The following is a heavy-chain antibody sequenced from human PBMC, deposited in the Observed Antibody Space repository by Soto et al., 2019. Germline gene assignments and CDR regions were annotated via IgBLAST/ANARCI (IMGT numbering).Heavy chain of an antibody. D-gene: IGHD3-16*01. CDR1: GLTFSIYW. V-gene: IGHV3-7*01. J-gene: IGHJ6*03. CDR2: IKQDGSEK. CDR3: ARHADYVSMDV. Sequence: EVQLVESGGGLVQPGGSLRLSCAASGLTFSIYWMTWVRQAPGKGLEWVANIKQDGSEKYNVDSVKGRFTISRDNAKNSLYLQMNSLRAEDTAVYYCARHADYVSMDVWGKGTTVIVSS.